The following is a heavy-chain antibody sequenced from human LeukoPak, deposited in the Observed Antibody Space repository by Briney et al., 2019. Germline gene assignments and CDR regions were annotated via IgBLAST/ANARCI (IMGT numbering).Heavy chain of an antibody. D-gene: IGHD6-19*01. J-gene: IGHJ1*01. V-gene: IGHV3-23*01. CDR2: FSGSGGST. CDR1: GFTFSSYA. Sequence: GGSLRLSCAASGFTFSSYAMSWVRQAPGKGLEWVSAFSGSGGSTYYADSVKGRFTISRDNSKNTLYLQMNSLRAEDTAVYYCARDGVAVAGTLEYFQHWGQGTLVTVSS. CDR3: ARDGVAVAGTLEYFQH.